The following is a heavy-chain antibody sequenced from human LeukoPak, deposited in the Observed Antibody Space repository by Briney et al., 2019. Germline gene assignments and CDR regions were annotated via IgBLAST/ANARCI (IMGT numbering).Heavy chain of an antibody. V-gene: IGHV1-18*01. CDR3: ARFALYYYDSSGYCAY. D-gene: IGHD3-22*01. CDR2: ISAYNGNT. J-gene: IGHJ4*02. Sequence: ASVKVSCKASGYTFTSYGISWVRQAPRQGLEWMGWISAYNGNTNYAQKLQGRVTMTTDTFTSTAYMELKSLGSDDTAVYYCARFALYYYDSSGYCAYWGQGTLVTVSS. CDR1: GYTFTSYG.